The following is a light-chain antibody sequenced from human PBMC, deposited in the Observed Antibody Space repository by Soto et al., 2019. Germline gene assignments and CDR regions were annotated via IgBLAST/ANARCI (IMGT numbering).Light chain of an antibody. V-gene: IGLV2-23*02. CDR3: CSYAGSSTSYV. Sequence: VLTQPASVSGSPGQSITISCTGTSSDVGSYNLVSWYQQHPGKAPKLMIYEVSKRPSGVSNRFSGSKSGNTASLTISGLQAEDEADYYCCSYAGSSTSYVFGTGTKVTVL. CDR1: SSDVGSYNL. J-gene: IGLJ1*01. CDR2: EVS.